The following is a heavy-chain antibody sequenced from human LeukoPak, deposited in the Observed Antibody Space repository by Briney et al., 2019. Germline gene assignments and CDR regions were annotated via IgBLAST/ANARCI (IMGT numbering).Heavy chain of an antibody. CDR3: ARGGIVGYYFDY. CDR1: GGSFSGYY. Sequence: PSETLSLTCAVYGGSFSGYYWSWIRQPPGKGLEWIGEINHSGSTNYNPSLKSRVTISVDTSKNQFSLKLSSVTAADTAVYYCARGGIVGYYFDYWGQGTLVTVSS. V-gene: IGHV4-34*01. D-gene: IGHD1-26*01. J-gene: IGHJ4*02. CDR2: INHSGST.